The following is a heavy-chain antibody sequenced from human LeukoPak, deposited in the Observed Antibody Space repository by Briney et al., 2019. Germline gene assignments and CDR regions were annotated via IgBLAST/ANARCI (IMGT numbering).Heavy chain of an antibody. V-gene: IGHV4-31*03. Sequence: SETLSLTCTVSGGAINSGHFWNWLRPTPGSGLEYLGYVSYTGITYYNPSLMSRVISVDTSKKQFSLTLTSVTAADTATYYCARGNDYFDYWGQGSLVTVSS. CDR2: VSYTGIT. J-gene: IGHJ4*02. CDR1: GGAINSGHF. CDR3: ARGNDYFDY. D-gene: IGHD3-16*01.